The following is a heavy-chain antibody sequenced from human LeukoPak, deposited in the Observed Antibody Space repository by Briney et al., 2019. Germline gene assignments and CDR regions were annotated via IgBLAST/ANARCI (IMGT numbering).Heavy chain of an antibody. CDR1: GFTFSTYW. CDR3: ARSLWPEDY. Sequence: GGSLRLSCAASGFTFSTYWMSWVRQAPGKGPEWVANIKPDGSEKNYVDSVKGRFSISRDNAKNSLHLQMNSLRAEDTAVYYCARSLWPEDYWGQGTLVTVSS. D-gene: IGHD3-10*01. V-gene: IGHV3-7*01. CDR2: IKPDGSEK. J-gene: IGHJ4*02.